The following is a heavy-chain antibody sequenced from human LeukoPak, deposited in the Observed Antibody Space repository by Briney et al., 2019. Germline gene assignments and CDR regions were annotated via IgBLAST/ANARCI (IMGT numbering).Heavy chain of an antibody. J-gene: IGHJ4*02. Sequence: GGSLRLSCAASGFTFYNAWMSWVRQAPGKGLEWVGRIKTRTDGGTTDYAAPVKGRFTISRDDSKNTVYLQMNSLKTEDTAVYYCTTSGGTTTRFVDYWGQGNLVSVSS. CDR1: GFTFYNAW. D-gene: IGHD2/OR15-2a*01. V-gene: IGHV3-15*01. CDR3: TTSGGTTTRFVDY. CDR2: IKTRTDGGTT.